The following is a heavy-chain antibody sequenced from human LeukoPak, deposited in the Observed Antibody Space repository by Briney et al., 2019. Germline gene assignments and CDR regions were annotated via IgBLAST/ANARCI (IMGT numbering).Heavy chain of an antibody. V-gene: IGHV4-34*01. Sequence: SETLSLTCAVYGGSFSGYYWSWIRQPPGKGLEWIGEVNHSGSTNYNPSLKSRVTISVDTSKNQFSLKLSSVTAADTAVYYCARSYYDSSGYYYSYYYYYGMDVWGQGTTVTVSS. CDR3: ARSYYDSSGYYYSYYYYYGMDV. J-gene: IGHJ6*02. CDR1: GGSFSGYY. CDR2: VNHSGST. D-gene: IGHD3-22*01.